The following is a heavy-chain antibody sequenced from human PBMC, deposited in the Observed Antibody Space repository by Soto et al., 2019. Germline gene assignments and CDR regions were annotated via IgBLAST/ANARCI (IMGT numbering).Heavy chain of an antibody. Sequence: EVHLVESGGGLVKPGGSLRLSCAASGFTFISHSMNWVRQAPGKGLEWVSSISSSSTYIYYADSLKGRFTISRDNAKNSLYLQMNSLRAEDTAVYYCVRGGSGDCDYWGQGTLVTVSS. CDR2: ISSSSTYI. CDR1: GFTFISHS. V-gene: IGHV3-21*01. D-gene: IGHD2-15*01. J-gene: IGHJ4*02. CDR3: VRGGSGDCDY.